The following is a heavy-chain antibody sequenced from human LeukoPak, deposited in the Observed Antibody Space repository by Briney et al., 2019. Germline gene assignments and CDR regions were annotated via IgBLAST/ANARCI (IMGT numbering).Heavy chain of an antibody. J-gene: IGHJ4*02. CDR3: AKDANNFYYFDF. Sequence: GGSLRLSCAASGFTFSDNYMNWIRQAPGKGLEWVSYISSGSTYTNYADSVKGRFTISRDDAKKSLYLQMNSLRAEDTAVYYCAKDANNFYYFDFWGQGTLVTVSS. CDR1: GFTFSDNY. V-gene: IGHV3-11*06. CDR2: ISSGSTYT. D-gene: IGHD5-24*01.